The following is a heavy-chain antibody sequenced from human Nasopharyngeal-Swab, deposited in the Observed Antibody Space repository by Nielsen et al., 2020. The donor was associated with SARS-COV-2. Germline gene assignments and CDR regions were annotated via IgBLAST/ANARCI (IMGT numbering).Heavy chain of an antibody. CDR2: IIPFFGTA. CDR3: ARRSGSYPQYYFDY. CDR1: GGTFSTYA. J-gene: IGHJ4*02. D-gene: IGHD1-26*01. V-gene: IGHV1-69*13. Sequence: SVKVSCKASGGTFSTYAFTWVRQAPGHGLEWMGGIIPFFGTAKYAQKFQGRVTITSDQSTSTAYMELSSLRSEDTAVYYCARRSGSYPQYYFDYWGQGTLITVSS.